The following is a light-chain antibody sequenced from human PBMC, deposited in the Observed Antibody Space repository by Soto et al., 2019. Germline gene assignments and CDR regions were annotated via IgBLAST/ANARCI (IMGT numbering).Light chain of an antibody. Sequence: QSVLTQPPSASGTPGQRVTISCSGSSSNIGSYTVNWYQQLPGTAPKLLIYSRNQRPSGVPDRFSGSKSGTSASLAISGLQSEDEADYYCAAWDDSLIGPVFGGGTKLTVL. CDR2: SRN. CDR1: SSNIGSYT. J-gene: IGLJ3*02. V-gene: IGLV1-44*01. CDR3: AAWDDSLIGPV.